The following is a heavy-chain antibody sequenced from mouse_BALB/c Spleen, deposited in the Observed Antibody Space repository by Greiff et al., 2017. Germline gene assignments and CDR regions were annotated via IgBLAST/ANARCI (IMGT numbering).Heavy chain of an antibody. Sequence: EVKLMESGGGLVKPGGSLKLSCAASGFTFSSYTMSWVRQTPEKRLEWVATISDGGSYTYYPDSVKGRFTISRDNAKNNLYLQMSSLKSEDTAMYYCARDKDYSFAYWGQGTLVTVSA. CDR2: ISDGGSYT. D-gene: IGHD1-1*01. CDR3: ARDKDYSFAY. J-gene: IGHJ3*01. V-gene: IGHV5-6-4*01. CDR1: GFTFSSYT.